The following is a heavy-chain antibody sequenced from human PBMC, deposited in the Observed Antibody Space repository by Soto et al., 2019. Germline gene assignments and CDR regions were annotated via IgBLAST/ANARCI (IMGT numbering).Heavy chain of an antibody. V-gene: IGHV3-33*01. J-gene: IGHJ4*02. CDR1: GFTFSNYG. CDR2: IWYDGSNK. CDR3: ASALETGDY. Sequence: QVQLVESGGGVVQPGRSLRLSCVASGFTFSNYGMHWVRQAPGKGPEWVAVIWYDGSNKDYADSVKGRFTISRDNSRNTLYPQMNSLRAEDTAVYYCASALETGDYWGQGTLVTVSS. D-gene: IGHD3-10*01.